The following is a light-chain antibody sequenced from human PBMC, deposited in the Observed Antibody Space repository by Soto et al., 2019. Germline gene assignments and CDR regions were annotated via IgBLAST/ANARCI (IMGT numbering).Light chain of an antibody. J-gene: IGLJ2*01. V-gene: IGLV1-51*01. Sequence: QSVLTQPPSVSAAPGQKVTISCSGSSSNIGNNYVAWYQQLPGTAPKLLIYYNNKRPSVIPDRFSGSKSGTSATLGITGLQTGEEADYYCETWDTSLSAVVFGGGPKLTV. CDR2: YNN. CDR3: ETWDTSLSAVV. CDR1: SSNIGNNY.